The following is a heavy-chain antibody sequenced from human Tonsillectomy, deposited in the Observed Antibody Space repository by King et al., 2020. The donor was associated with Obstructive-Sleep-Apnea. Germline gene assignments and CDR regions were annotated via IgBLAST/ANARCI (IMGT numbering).Heavy chain of an antibody. Sequence: VQLVESGAEVKKPWASVKVSCKASGYTFTSHGISLVRQAPGQGLDWMGLISAYNGNTNYSQKLQGRVTMTTDTSTSTAYMELRSLISDDTAVYYCALLLPPFSSSTFDYWGQGTLVTVSS. CDR2: ISAYNGNT. D-gene: IGHD3-22*01. V-gene: IGHV1-18*01. CDR3: ALLLPPFSSSTFDY. CDR1: GYTFTSHG. J-gene: IGHJ4*02.